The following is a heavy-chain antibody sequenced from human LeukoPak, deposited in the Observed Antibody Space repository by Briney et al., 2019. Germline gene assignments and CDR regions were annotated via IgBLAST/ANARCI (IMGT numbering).Heavy chain of an antibody. Sequence: GGSLRLSCAATGFTFDDYGMSWVRQAPGKGLEWVSGINWNGGSTGYADSVKGRFTISRDNAKNSLYLQMNSLRAEDTALYYCAREGRSTSYYYYYMDVWGKGTTVTVSS. CDR3: AREGRSTSYYYYYMDV. V-gene: IGHV3-20*04. CDR2: INWNGGST. D-gene: IGHD2-15*01. J-gene: IGHJ6*03. CDR1: GFTFDDYG.